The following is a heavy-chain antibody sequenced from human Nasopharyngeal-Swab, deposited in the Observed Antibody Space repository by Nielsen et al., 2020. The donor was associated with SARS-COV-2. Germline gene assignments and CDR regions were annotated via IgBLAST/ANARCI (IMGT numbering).Heavy chain of an antibody. CDR3: ATYGTSATPTA. J-gene: IGHJ5*02. V-gene: IGHV3-33*01. Sequence: GESLKISCAAPGFTFSNYGMHWVRQAPGKGLEWVALIWYDGTNKYYAASVKGRFTISRDNPKNTVYLQMNSLRAEDTAIYYCATYGTSATPTAWGQGTLVTVSS. CDR2: IWYDGTNK. D-gene: IGHD2-21*02. CDR1: GFTFSNYG.